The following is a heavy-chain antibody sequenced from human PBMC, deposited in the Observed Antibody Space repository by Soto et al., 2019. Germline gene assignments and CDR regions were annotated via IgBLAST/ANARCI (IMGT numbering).Heavy chain of an antibody. V-gene: IGHV4-34*01. J-gene: IGHJ4*02. Sequence: PSETLSLTCAVYGGSFSGYYWSWIRQPPGKGLEWIGEINHSGSTNYNPSLKSRVTISVDTSKNQFSLKLSSVTAADTAVYYCARVFGVQNLWSSYTRAPDYWGQGTLVTVSS. CDR2: INHSGST. CDR3: ARVFGVQNLWSSYTRAPDY. D-gene: IGHD3-3*01. CDR1: GGSFSGYY.